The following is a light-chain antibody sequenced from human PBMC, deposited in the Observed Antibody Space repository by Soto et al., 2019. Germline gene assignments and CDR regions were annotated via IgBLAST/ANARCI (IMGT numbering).Light chain of an antibody. V-gene: IGKV3-20*01. Sequence: ETVMTQSPGTLSLSPGERATLSYRASQSVSSSYLAWYQQKPGQAPRLLIYGASSRATGIPDRFSGSGSGTDFTLTISRLEPEDFAVYYCQQYGSSPPVTFGQGTKVDIK. CDR3: QQYGSSPPVT. CDR1: QSVSSSY. CDR2: GAS. J-gene: IGKJ1*01.